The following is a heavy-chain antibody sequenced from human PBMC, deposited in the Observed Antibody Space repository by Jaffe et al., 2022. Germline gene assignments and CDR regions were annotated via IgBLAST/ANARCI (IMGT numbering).Heavy chain of an antibody. CDR3: ARGDLGIRYFDWLSSPSNAFDI. D-gene: IGHD3-9*01. Sequence: QVQLQESGPGLVKPSGTLSLTCAVSGGSISSSNWWSWVRQPPGKGLEWIGEIYHSGSTNYNPSLKSRVTISVDKSKNQFSLKLSSVTAADTAVYYCARGDLGIRYFDWLSSPSNAFDIWGQGTMVTVSS. J-gene: IGHJ3*02. CDR2: IYHSGST. CDR1: GGSISSSNW. V-gene: IGHV4-4*02.